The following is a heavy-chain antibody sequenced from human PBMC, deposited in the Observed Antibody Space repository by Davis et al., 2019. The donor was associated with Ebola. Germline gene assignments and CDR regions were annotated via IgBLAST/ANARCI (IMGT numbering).Heavy chain of an antibody. J-gene: IGHJ4*02. Sequence: MPSETLSLTCSVSGGSIGSSDNYWGWIRQAPGKGLEWIGSTYYSGSTYYNPSLKSRLSISADMSKNQFSLKVNSVTAADTAMYYCARDYVYWGQGILVTVSS. V-gene: IGHV4-39*02. CDR1: GGSIGSSDNY. D-gene: IGHD1-14*01. CDR2: TYYSGST. CDR3: ARDYVY.